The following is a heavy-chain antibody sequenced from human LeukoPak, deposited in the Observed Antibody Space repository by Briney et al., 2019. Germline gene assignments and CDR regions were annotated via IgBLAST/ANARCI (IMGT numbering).Heavy chain of an antibody. CDR1: GFTFSSYS. Sequence: PGGPLRLSCAASGFTFSSYSMNWVRQAPGKGLEWVSSISSSSSSYIYYADSVKGRFTISRDNSKNTLYLQMSSLRAEDTAVYYCAKTRSRLVGATDFDYWGQGTLVTVSS. J-gene: IGHJ4*02. D-gene: IGHD1-26*01. V-gene: IGHV3-21*04. CDR3: AKTRSRLVGATDFDY. CDR2: ISSSSSSYI.